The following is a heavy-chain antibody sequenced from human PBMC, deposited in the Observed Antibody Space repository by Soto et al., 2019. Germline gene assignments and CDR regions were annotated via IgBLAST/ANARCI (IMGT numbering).Heavy chain of an antibody. CDR3: VRESGVAADC. V-gene: IGHV3-74*01. CDR1: GFTFDSHW. D-gene: IGHD6-19*01. CDR2: IKTDGYAA. J-gene: IGHJ4*02. Sequence: ESGGVLVQPGGSLRLSCVASGFTFDSHWMHWVRQAPGEGLVWVSRIKTDGYAAAYAYSVKGGFTLSRDNTKNTVYVQMNSLRAEDTAVYFCVRESGVAADCWGQGTLVTVSS.